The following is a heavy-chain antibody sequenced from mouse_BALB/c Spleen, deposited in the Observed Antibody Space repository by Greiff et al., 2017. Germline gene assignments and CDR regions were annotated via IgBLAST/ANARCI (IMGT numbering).Heavy chain of an antibody. V-gene: IGHV1-87*01. CDR3: ARWRGFDY. J-gene: IGHJ2*01. Sequence: QVQLQQSGAELARPGASVKLSCKASGYTFTSYWMQWVKQRPGQGLEWIGAIYPGDGDTRYTQKFKGKATLTADKSSSTAYMQLSSLASEDSAVYYCARWRGFDYWGQGTTRTVSS. CDR1: GYTFTSYW. CDR2: IYPGDGDT. D-gene: IGHD2-3*01.